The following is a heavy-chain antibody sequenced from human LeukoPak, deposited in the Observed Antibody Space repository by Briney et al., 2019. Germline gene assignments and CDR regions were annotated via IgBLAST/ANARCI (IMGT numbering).Heavy chain of an antibody. Sequence: SVKVSCKASGYTFTSYDINWVRQATGQGLEWMGGIIPIFGTANYAQKFQGKVTITTDESTSTAYMELSSLRSEDTAVYYCARGGDCSGGSCYSNWFDPWGQGTLVTVSS. CDR3: ARGGDCSGGSCYSNWFDP. CDR1: GYTFTSYD. D-gene: IGHD2-15*01. CDR2: IIPIFGTA. J-gene: IGHJ5*02. V-gene: IGHV1-69*05.